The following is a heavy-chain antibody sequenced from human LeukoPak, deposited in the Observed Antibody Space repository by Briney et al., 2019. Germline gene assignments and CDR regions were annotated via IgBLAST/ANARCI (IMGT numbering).Heavy chain of an antibody. V-gene: IGHV1-24*01. J-gene: IGHJ4*02. CDR3: ATDLPYHDYVWGSYSPYFDY. CDR2: FDPEDGET. CDR1: GYTLTELS. D-gene: IGHD3-16*01. Sequence: ASVKVSCKVSGYTLTELSMHWVRQAPGKGLEWMGGFDPEDGETIYAQKFQGRVTMTEDTSTDTAYMELSSLRSEDTAVYYCATDLPYHDYVWGSYSPYFDYWGQGTLVTVSS.